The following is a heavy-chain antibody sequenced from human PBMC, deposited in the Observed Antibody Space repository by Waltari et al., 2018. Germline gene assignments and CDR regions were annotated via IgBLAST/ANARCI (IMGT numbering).Heavy chain of an antibody. CDR3: ARGRRSFSWGLMVFPPDY. D-gene: IGHD2-8*01. V-gene: IGHV1-8*01. Sequence: QVQLVQSGAEVKKPGASVKVSCKTSGYTFTSYDINWVRQATAQGLEWMGWMNPNSGNTGYAQKFQGRVTMTRNTSISTAYMELSSLRSEDTAVYYCARGRRSFSWGLMVFPPDYWGQGTLVTVSS. J-gene: IGHJ4*02. CDR2: MNPNSGNT. CDR1: GYTFTSYD.